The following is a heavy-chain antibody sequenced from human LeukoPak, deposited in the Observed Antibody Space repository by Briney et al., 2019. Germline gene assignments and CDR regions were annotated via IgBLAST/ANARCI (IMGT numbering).Heavy chain of an antibody. CDR2: ISSSSSYI. CDR1: GFTFSTYS. D-gene: IGHD3-22*01. J-gene: IGHJ4*02. CDR3: ARAFFSDSSGYYSLDY. V-gene: IGHV3-21*01. Sequence: GGSLRLSCAASGFTFSTYSMNWVRQAPGKGLEWVSSISSSSSYIYYAASVKGRFTISRDNAKNSLYLQMNSLRDEDTAVYYCARAFFSDSSGYYSLDYWGQGTLVTVSS.